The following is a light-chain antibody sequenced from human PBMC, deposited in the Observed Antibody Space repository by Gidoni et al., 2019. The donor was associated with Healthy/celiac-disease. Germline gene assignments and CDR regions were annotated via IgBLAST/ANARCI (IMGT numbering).Light chain of an antibody. CDR3: QQRSNWPRELT. Sequence: EIVLTQSPATLSLSPGERATLSCRASQRVSSYLAWYQQKPGQAHRLLIYDASNRATGIPARFSGSGSGTDFTLTISSLEPEDFAVYYCQQRSNWPRELTFGGGTKVEIK. CDR1: QRVSSY. J-gene: IGKJ4*01. V-gene: IGKV3-11*01. CDR2: DAS.